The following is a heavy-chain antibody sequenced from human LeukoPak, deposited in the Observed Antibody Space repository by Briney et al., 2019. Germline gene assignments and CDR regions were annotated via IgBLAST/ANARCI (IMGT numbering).Heavy chain of an antibody. CDR2: IYPGDSDT. Sequence: GESLKISCKGSGYSFTTYWIAWVRQMPGKGLEWMGIIYPGDSDTRYSPSFQGQVTISADKSISTTHLQWSSLKASDTAMYYCARLISGSLGEYFQYWGQGTLVTVSS. J-gene: IGHJ1*01. CDR1: GYSFTTYW. CDR3: ARLISGSLGEYFQY. D-gene: IGHD1-26*01. V-gene: IGHV5-51*01.